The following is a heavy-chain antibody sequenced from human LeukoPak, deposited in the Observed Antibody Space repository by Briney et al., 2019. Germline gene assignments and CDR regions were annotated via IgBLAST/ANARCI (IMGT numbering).Heavy chain of an antibody. J-gene: IGHJ4*02. D-gene: IGHD6-13*01. CDR2: IIPIFGTA. CDR3: ASEAAAGTLSAFY. Sequence: SVKVSCKASGGTFSSYAISWVRQAPGQGLEWMGEIIPIFGTANYAQKFQGRVTITADESTSTAYMELSSLRSEDTAVYYCASEAAAGTLSAFYWGQGTLVTVSS. CDR1: GGTFSSYA. V-gene: IGHV1-69*13.